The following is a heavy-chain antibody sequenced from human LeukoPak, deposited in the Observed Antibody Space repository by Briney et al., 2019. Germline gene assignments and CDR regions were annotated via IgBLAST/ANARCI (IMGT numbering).Heavy chain of an antibody. CDR1: GSSLTELS. V-gene: IGHV1-24*01. CDR2: CDVIDGET. J-gene: IGHJ4*02. D-gene: IGHD5-18*01. Sequence: GASVKVSCTVSGSSLTELSLYWVRQAPGKGIEWMGGCDVIDGETFYAQKFQGRVTMTEDSSADTAYMELRSLTSDDTALYYCAAGRPYSLLDYWGQGTLVTVSS. CDR3: AAGRPYSLLDY.